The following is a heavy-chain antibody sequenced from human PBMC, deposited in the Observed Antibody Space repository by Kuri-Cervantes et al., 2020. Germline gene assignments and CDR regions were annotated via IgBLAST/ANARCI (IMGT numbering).Heavy chain of an antibody. V-gene: IGHV3-30*02. D-gene: IGHD1-26*01. CDR2: IWSDGSNK. J-gene: IGHJ4*02. CDR3: ATDKGYFAFDY. CDR1: RFTFSSYG. Sequence: GESLKISCAASRFTFSSYGMHWVRQAPGKGLGWVAFIWSDGSNKYYADSVKGRFTISRDNSKNTLYLQMNSLRAEDTAVYYCATDKGYFAFDYWGQGTLVTVSS.